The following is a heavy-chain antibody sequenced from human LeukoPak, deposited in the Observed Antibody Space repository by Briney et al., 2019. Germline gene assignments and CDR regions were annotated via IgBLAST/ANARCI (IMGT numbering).Heavy chain of an antibody. CDR1: GFTFSSHW. D-gene: IGHD6-13*01. CDR3: ARDGTAAGLYFDY. V-gene: IGHV3-7*01. Sequence: PGGSLRLSCAASGFTFSSHWMSWVRQAPGKGLEWVANINQAGSEKHYEDSVKGRFTISRDTAKSSLYLQMNSLRAEDTAVYYCARDGTAAGLYFDYWGQGTLVTVSS. CDR2: INQAGSEK. J-gene: IGHJ4*02.